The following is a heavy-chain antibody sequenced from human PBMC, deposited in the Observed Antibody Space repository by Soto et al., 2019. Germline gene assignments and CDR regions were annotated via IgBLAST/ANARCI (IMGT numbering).Heavy chain of an antibody. CDR1: GFTFSSYV. CDR3: AVSVDYYYGMDV. J-gene: IGHJ6*02. Sequence: QVQLVESGGGVVQPGRSLRLSCAASGFTFSSYVMHWVRQAPGKGLEWVAVIWYDGSNKYYADSVKGRFTISRDNSKNTLYLQMNSLRAEDTAVYYCAVSVDYYYGMDVWGQGTTVTVSS. V-gene: IGHV3-33*01. CDR2: IWYDGSNK. D-gene: IGHD2-21*01.